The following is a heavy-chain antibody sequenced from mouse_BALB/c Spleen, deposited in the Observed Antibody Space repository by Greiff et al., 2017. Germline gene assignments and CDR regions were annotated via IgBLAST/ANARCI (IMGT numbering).Heavy chain of an antibody. V-gene: IGHV5-17*02. CDR2: ISSGSSTI. Sequence: EVQRVESGGGLVQPGGSRKLSCAASGFTFSSFGMHWVRQAPEKGLEWVAYISSGSSTIYYADTVKGRFTISRDNPKNTLFLQMTSLRSEDTAMYYCARYGNYGSWYFDVWGAGTTVTVSS. D-gene: IGHD2-1*01. J-gene: IGHJ1*01. CDR1: GFTFSSFG. CDR3: ARYGNYGSWYFDV.